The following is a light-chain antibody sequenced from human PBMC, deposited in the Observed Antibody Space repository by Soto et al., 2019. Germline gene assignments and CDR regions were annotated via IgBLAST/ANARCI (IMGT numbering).Light chain of an antibody. CDR2: GAS. CDR1: QSVSSN. J-gene: IGKJ4*01. Sequence: EIVLTQSPDTLSLSPGERATLSCRASQSVSSNLAWYQQKPGQAPRLLIYGASSRATGIPDRFSGSGSGTDFTLTISRLEPEDFAVYYCQQYGSSPLTFGGGTRWIS. CDR3: QQYGSSPLT. V-gene: IGKV3-20*01.